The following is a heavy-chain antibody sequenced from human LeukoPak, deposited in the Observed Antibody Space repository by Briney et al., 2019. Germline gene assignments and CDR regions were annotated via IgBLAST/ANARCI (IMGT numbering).Heavy chain of an antibody. J-gene: IGHJ4*02. CDR1: GFTFSNYW. D-gene: IGHD3-22*01. CDR2: IQKGGSEK. CDR3: VRLWDSSGFFGY. Sequence: GGSLRLSCVASGFTFSNYWMSWVRQAPGKGLEWVANIQKGGSEKHYVAAVEGRFTTSRDNAENSLFLQLNSLRADDTAVYYCVRLWDSSGFFGYWGQGALVTVSS. V-gene: IGHV3-7*01.